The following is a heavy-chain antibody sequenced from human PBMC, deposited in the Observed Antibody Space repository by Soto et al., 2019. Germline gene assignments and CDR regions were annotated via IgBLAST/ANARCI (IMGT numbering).Heavy chain of an antibody. V-gene: IGHV3-74*01. CDR2: SSDDGSTA. CDR1: KFTCISYW. Sequence: GVPLSLSRAFSKFTCISYWMPCVRQGTGKGLTWVSRSSDDGSTATSADSVKCRFVISRDNAKNSLYLQMNTLRGDDAGLYYCARGPRVTSTGTGAHWGRGT. J-gene: IGHJ4*02. CDR3: ARGPRVTSTGTGAH. D-gene: IGHD1-1*01.